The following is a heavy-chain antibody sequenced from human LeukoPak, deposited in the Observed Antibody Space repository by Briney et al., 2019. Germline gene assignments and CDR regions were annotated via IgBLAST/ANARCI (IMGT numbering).Heavy chain of an antibody. V-gene: IGHV4-59*08. CDR3: ARRGDDTSGYYPF. Sequence: SETLSLTCTVSGASINNYYWSWLRQPPGKGLEWIGYIFHSGSTDYNPSLKSRVTISVDTSKNQFSLKLRSVTAADTAVYYCARRGDDTSGYYPFWGQGTLVTVSS. CDR1: GASINNYY. CDR2: IFHSGST. J-gene: IGHJ4*02. D-gene: IGHD3-22*01.